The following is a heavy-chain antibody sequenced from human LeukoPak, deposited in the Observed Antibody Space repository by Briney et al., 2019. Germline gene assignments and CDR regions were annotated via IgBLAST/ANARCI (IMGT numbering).Heavy chain of an antibody. V-gene: IGHV1-18*01. CDR3: ALRDYGDYVRGAFDI. Sequence: ASVKVSCKASGYTFTSYGISWVRQAPGQGLEWMGWISAYNGNTNYAQKLQGRVTMTTDTSTSTAYMELRSLRSVDTAVYYCALRDYGDYVRGAFDIWGQGKMVTVSS. J-gene: IGHJ3*02. D-gene: IGHD4-17*01. CDR2: ISAYNGNT. CDR1: GYTFTSYG.